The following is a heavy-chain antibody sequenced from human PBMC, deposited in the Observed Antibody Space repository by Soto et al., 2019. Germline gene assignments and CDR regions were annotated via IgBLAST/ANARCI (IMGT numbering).Heavy chain of an antibody. D-gene: IGHD5-12*01. CDR2: IYYTEST. V-gene: IGHV4-30-4*08. CDR3: ARVKATFYPHYYFDY. CDR1: LGTINIGDYC. Sequence: SETLCVTCSFSLGTINIGDYCWSWIRQPPGKGREWIGSIYYTESTYYSRSLKSRASMSMDTSKNPFSLRLRSLTAPDTAVYFSARVKATFYPHYYFDYWGKGSPVT. J-gene: IGHJ4*02.